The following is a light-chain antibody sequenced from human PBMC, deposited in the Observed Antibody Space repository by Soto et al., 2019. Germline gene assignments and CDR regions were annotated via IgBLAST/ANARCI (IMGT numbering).Light chain of an antibody. CDR2: HAS. Sequence: DIQMTQSPSSLSASIGDRVTITCQASQNITNNLSWYQQKPGKAPNLLIYHASKLAKGVTSRFSRSGSGTDFSFIITRLQREDLATYYCQQYYGLPPLTFAQGTRLEIK. V-gene: IGKV1-33*01. J-gene: IGKJ5*01. CDR3: QQYYGLPPLT. CDR1: QNITNN.